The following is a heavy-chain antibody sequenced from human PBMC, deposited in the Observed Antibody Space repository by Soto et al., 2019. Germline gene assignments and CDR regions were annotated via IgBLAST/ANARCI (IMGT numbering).Heavy chain of an antibody. Sequence: QVQLQESGPGLVKPSGTLSLTCTVSGASISDSNWWTWVRQPPGKGLEWIGEVYHSGRATYNPSLRSRVTMSADTLKNHFNLRLSSVTAADTAVYYCAKTIGSGSYMPFWGQGTLVAVSP. CDR1: GASISDSNW. CDR2: VYHSGRA. J-gene: IGHJ4*02. CDR3: AKTIGSGSYMPF. V-gene: IGHV4-4*02. D-gene: IGHD3-10*01.